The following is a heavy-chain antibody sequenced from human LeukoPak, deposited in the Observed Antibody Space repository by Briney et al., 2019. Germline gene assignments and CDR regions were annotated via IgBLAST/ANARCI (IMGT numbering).Heavy chain of an antibody. CDR1: GGSFSGYY. Sequence: SETLSLTCAVYGGSFSGYYWSWIRQPPGKGLEWIGYIYYSGSTNYNPSLKSRVTISVDTSKNQFSLKLSSVTAADTAVYYCARGIAAAGPVDYWGRGTLVTVSS. CDR3: ARGIAAAGPVDY. J-gene: IGHJ4*02. V-gene: IGHV4-59*01. CDR2: IYYSGST. D-gene: IGHD6-13*01.